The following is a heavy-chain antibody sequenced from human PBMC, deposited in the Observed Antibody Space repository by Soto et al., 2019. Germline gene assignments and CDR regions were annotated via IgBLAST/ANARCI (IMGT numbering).Heavy chain of an antibody. D-gene: IGHD4-17*01. Sequence: SETLPRTCTVSRSSISSSSYYWAWIRQPPGKGLERTGSTYYSVSTYYNPSLKSRVTLSIYTPNNQFTLKLSSVTAADTAVYYCARQDREVSTVSYFNHWGHGTLVPVSS. CDR3: ARQDREVSTVSYFNH. V-gene: IGHV4-39*01. CDR1: RSSISSSSYY. J-gene: IGHJ4*01. CDR2: TYYSVST.